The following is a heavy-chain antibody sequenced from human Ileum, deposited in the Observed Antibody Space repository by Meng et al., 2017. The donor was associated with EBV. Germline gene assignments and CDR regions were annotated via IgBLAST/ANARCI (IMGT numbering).Heavy chain of an antibody. Sequence: GEGGQLGSEVEGAGGWGEMSWEVAGCGWSSYAWNGVRRAPGQGLGWMGWIDTKTGKPSYAPGCTGRFVFSSETSVSTAYLQISSLKAADTAVYYCARSWGGGSSKEWGQGTLVTVSS. CDR2: IDTKTGKP. CDR1: GCGWSSYA. V-gene: IGHV7-4-1*02. CDR3: ARSWGGGSSKE. J-gene: IGHJ4*02. D-gene: IGHD2-15*01.